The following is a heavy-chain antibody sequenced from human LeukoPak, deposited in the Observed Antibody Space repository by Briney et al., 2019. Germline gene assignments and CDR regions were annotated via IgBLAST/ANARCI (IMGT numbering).Heavy chain of an antibody. CDR1: GGSISSYY. V-gene: IGHV4-59*08. J-gene: IGHJ4*02. CDR2: IYYSGST. CDR3: ASTYCSGGSCSTNFDY. D-gene: IGHD2-15*01. Sequence: SETLSLTCTVSGGSISSYYWSWIRQPPGKGLEWIGHIYYSGSTNYNPSLKSRVTISVDTSKNQFSLKLSSVTAADTAVYYCASTYCSGGSCSTNFDYWGQGTLVTVSS.